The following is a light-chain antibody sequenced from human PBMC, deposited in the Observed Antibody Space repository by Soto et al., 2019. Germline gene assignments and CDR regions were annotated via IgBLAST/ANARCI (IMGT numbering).Light chain of an antibody. Sequence: EIVVTQSPGILSVSPGDRATLSCRASQSVGRNLAWYQQKPGHARTLHIYAASTRATGLPARFSGSGSRTDCNLTITSLQSEDLAVYYGHEYSKWSLFTVGPGTRVDIK. V-gene: IGKV3-15*01. CDR2: AAS. CDR1: QSVGRN. CDR3: HEYSKWSLFT. J-gene: IGKJ3*01.